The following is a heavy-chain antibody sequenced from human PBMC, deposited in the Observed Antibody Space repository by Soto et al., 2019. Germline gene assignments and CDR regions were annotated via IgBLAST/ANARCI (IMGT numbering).Heavy chain of an antibody. V-gene: IGHV4-59*01. J-gene: IGHJ3*01. CDR2: IYSGGSS. CDR3: ARLDIGVYSFDA. D-gene: IGHD5-12*01. Sequence: PSETLSLTCTVSGGSISSYYWGWIRQSPGEGLEWIGYIYSGGSSSYNPSLRSRVSILVDTSKSQLSLRLTSVTAAVTAVYYCARLDIGVYSFDAWGQGTMVTVSS. CDR1: GGSISSYY.